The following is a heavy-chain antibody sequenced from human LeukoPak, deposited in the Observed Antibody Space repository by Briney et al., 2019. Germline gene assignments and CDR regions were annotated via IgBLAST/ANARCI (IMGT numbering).Heavy chain of an antibody. CDR1: GVSISSSNSY. CDR3: ARESYGSGSYGGNWFDP. D-gene: IGHD3-10*01. J-gene: IGHJ5*02. Sequence: SETLSLTCTVSGVSISSSNSYWGWIRQPPGKGLEWIGSIYYTGNTYYNPSLKSRLTISVDTSKNQFSLKLSSVTAADTAVYYCARESYGSGSYGGNWFDPWGQGTLVTVSS. CDR2: IYYTGNT. V-gene: IGHV4-39*07.